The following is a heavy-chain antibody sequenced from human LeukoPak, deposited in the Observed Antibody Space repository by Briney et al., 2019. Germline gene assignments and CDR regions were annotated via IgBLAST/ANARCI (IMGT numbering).Heavy chain of an antibody. CDR3: AKAKRGPKGVVDAFDI. J-gene: IGHJ3*02. V-gene: IGHV3-72*01. CDR1: GFTFSDHY. Sequence: PTGGSLRLSCVVSGFTFSDHYMEWVRQAPGKGLEWVGRSRNRLNSYTTEYVASVKGRFTISRDDSKNSLYLQMNSLRAEDTAVYYCAKAKRGPKGVVDAFDIWGQGTMVTVSS. CDR2: SRNRLNSYTT. D-gene: IGHD2-8*01.